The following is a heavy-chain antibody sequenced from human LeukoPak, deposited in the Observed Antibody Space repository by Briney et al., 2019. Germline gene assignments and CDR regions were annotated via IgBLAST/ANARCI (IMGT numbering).Heavy chain of an antibody. Sequence: PSETLSLTCTVSAGSISSYYWSWLRQPPGKGLEWIGCIYYSGGTSYNPSLKSRVAISVDTSKNQFSLKLRSVTAADTAVYYCARDRATQGGFDIWGHGRMVTVSS. CDR3: ARDRATQGGFDI. D-gene: IGHD5-12*01. V-gene: IGHV4-59*01. CDR2: IYYSGGT. CDR1: AGSISSYY. J-gene: IGHJ3*02.